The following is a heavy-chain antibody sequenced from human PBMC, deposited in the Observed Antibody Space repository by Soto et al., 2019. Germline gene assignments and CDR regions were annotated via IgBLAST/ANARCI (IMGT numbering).Heavy chain of an antibody. J-gene: IGHJ3*02. CDR3: ARDHNGVTKAFDI. CDR1: GGSITSGGYY. CDR2: VYSSGRT. V-gene: IGHV4-31*03. Sequence: QLQLQESGPGLVRPSQTLFLTCSVSGGSITSGGYYWGWLRQLPGKGLEWVAYVYSSGRTYYNPSLESRLSISLDTSKNQFSLILRSVTVADTAIYYCARDHNGVTKAFDIWGQGAMVTVSS. D-gene: IGHD2-8*01.